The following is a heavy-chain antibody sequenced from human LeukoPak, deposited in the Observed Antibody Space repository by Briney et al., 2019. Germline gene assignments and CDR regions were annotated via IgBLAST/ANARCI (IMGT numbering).Heavy chain of an antibody. CDR2: ISYDGNNK. D-gene: IGHD3-10*01. CDR3: HRKPLWFGEPTSYYYYGMYV. CDR1: ALTFSTYA. Sequence: GKSLRLSCAPSALTFSTYAMHWVRQAPGKGLEWVALISYDGNNKYYADSVKGRFTISRDISKNTLYVQMNSLRAEDTAEYYRHRKPLWFGEPTSYYYYGMYVWGQGTTVTVSS. V-gene: IGHV3-30-3*01. J-gene: IGHJ6*02.